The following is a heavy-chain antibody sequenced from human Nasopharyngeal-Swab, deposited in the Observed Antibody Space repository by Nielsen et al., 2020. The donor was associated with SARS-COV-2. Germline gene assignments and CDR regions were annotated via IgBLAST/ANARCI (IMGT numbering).Heavy chain of an antibody. CDR3: ARDYDAAGTGWFDS. J-gene: IGHJ5*01. D-gene: IGHD6-13*01. CDR1: GGTFSSYA. Sequence: SVKVSCKASGGTFSSYAISWVRQAPGQGLEWMGRIIPILGIANYAQKFQGRVTITADKSTSTAYMELSSLRSEDTAVYYCARDYDAAGTGWFDSWGQGTLVTVSS. V-gene: IGHV1-69*04. CDR2: IIPILGIA.